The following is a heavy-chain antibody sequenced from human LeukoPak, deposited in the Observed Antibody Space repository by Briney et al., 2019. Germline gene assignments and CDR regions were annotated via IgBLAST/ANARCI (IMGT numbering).Heavy chain of an antibody. CDR3: ARSYDFWSGYYSDY. CDR1: GFTFSSYS. D-gene: IGHD3-3*01. J-gene: IGHJ4*02. V-gene: IGHV3-30*03. CDR2: ISYDGSNK. Sequence: PGGSLRLSCAASGFTFSSYSMNWVRQAPGKGLEWVTVISYDGSNKYYADSVKGRFTISRDNSKNTLYLQMNSLRAEDTAVYYCARSYDFWSGYYSDYWGQGTLVTVSS.